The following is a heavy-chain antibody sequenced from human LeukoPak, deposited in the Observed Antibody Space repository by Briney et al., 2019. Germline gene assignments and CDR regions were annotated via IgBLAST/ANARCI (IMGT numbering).Heavy chain of an antibody. CDR2: IYSGGST. J-gene: IGHJ4*02. Sequence: GGSLRLSCAASGLSVSNYYMKWVRQAPGKGLEWVSGIYSGGSTYYADSVKGRFTISRDNPKNTVYLQMNNLRAEDTAVYYCARDIHCRGGSCSGLWGQGTLVTVSS. V-gene: IGHV3-53*01. CDR3: ARDIHCRGGSCSGL. CDR1: GLSVSNYY. D-gene: IGHD2-15*01.